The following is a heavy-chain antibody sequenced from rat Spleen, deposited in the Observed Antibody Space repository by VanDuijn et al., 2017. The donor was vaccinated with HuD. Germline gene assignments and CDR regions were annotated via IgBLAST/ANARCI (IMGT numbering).Heavy chain of an antibody. V-gene: IGHV5-29*01. D-gene: IGHD2-2*01. CDR3: ARAGYLRDWYFDF. J-gene: IGHJ1*01. CDR2: ISSDGRRN. Sequence: EVQLVESGGGLVQPGRSLKLSCAASGFTFSDYGVAWVRQAPAKGLAWVATISSDGRRNYYRDSVKGRFTISRDNAKSSLYLQMDSLRSGDTATYYCARAGYLRDWYFDFWGPGAMVTVSS. CDR1: GFTFSDYG.